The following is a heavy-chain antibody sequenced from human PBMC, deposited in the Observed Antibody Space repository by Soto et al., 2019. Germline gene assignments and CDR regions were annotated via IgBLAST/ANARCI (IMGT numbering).Heavy chain of an antibody. CDR2: VYYGGCS. V-gene: IGHV4-39*02. J-gene: IGHJ4*02. Sequence: SETLSLTCAVSGGSIDNSTYYWGWIRQPPGQGLEWIGSVYYGGCSYYSPSLKSRVTMSVDSSKKHFSLYLDSVTAADTAVYHCVSINAGGWYYFDYWDQGILGTVSS. CDR1: GGSIDNSTYY. CDR3: VSINAGGWYYFDY. D-gene: IGHD6-19*01.